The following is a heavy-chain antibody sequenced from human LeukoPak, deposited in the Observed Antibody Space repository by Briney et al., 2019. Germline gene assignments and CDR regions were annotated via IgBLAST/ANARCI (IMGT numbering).Heavy chain of an antibody. J-gene: IGHJ5*02. CDR2: ISGYNGDT. D-gene: IGHD4-11*01. V-gene: IGHV1-18*01. CDR1: VYTFTTYG. Sequence: ASVTVSFKASVYTFTTYGISWVRQAPGQGGEGMGWISGYNGDTNYAQNFQGRVTMTTDPSTSTAYMELRSLRSDDTAVYSCARNRVTITTMRYFDPWGQGTRVTVSS. CDR3: ARNRVTITTMRYFDP.